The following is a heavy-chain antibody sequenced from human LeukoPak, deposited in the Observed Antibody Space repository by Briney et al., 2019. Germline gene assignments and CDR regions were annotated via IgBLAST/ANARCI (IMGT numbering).Heavy chain of an antibody. Sequence: GGSLRLSCAASGFTFDDYAMHWVRQAPGKGLEWVLGISWNSGSIGYADSVKGRFTISRDNAKNSLYLQMNSLRAEDTAVYYCARDKTHDYGDSYFEYWGQGTLVTVSS. J-gene: IGHJ4*02. CDR1: GFTFDDYA. D-gene: IGHD4-17*01. CDR2: ISWNSGSI. V-gene: IGHV3-9*01. CDR3: ARDKTHDYGDSYFEY.